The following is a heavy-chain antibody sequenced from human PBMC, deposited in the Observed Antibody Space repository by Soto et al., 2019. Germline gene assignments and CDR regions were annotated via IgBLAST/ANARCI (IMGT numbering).Heavy chain of an antibody. V-gene: IGHV1-69*08. CDR1: GGTFSSYT. CDR3: ARDGSTVTTPYYFDY. Sequence: QVQLVQSGAEVKKPGSSVKVSCKASGGTFSSYTISWVRQAPGQGLEWMGRIIPILGIANYAQKFQGRVTITADKSTSTAYMELSSLRSEDTAAYYCARDGSTVTTPYYFDYWGQGTLVTVSS. J-gene: IGHJ4*02. D-gene: IGHD4-17*01. CDR2: IIPILGIA.